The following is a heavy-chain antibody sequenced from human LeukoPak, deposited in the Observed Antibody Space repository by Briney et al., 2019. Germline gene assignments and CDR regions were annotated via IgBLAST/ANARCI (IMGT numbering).Heavy chain of an antibody. CDR3: AREKSRITIFGVANPFDY. V-gene: IGHV4-38-2*02. CDR1: GYSISSGYY. Sequence: SETLSLTCTVSGYSISSGYYWGWIRQPPGKGLEWIGSIYHSGNTNYNPSLKSRVTISVDTSKNQFSLKLSSVTAADTAVYYCAREKSRITIFGVANPFDYWGQGTLVTVSS. D-gene: IGHD3-3*01. CDR2: IYHSGNT. J-gene: IGHJ4*02.